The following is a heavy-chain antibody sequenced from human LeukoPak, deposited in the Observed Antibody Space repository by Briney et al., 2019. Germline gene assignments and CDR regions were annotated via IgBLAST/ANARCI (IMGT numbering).Heavy chain of an antibody. CDR1: GYTFTSYD. V-gene: IGHV1-8*03. CDR3: ARGTYYDSSGYVVDC. Sequence: TSVKVSCKASGYTFTSYDINWVRQATGQGLEWMGWMNPNSGNTGYAQKFQGRVTITRNTSISTAYMELSSLRSEDTAVYYCARGTYYDSSGYVVDCWGQGTLVTVSS. J-gene: IGHJ4*02. D-gene: IGHD3-22*01. CDR2: MNPNSGNT.